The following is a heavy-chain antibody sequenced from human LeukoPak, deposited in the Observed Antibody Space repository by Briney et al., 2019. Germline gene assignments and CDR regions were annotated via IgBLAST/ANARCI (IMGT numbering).Heavy chain of an antibody. CDR2: ISSSGTTV. Sequence: GGSLRLFCAASGFTFRIYEMKWVRQAPGRGLEWVSYISSSGTTVYYADAVKGRFTISRDNSKNTLYLQMNSLRAEDTALYFCANEVRPNDYWGRGTLVTVSS. D-gene: IGHD4/OR15-4a*01. CDR3: ANEVRPNDY. J-gene: IGHJ4*02. CDR1: GFTFRIYE. V-gene: IGHV3-48*03.